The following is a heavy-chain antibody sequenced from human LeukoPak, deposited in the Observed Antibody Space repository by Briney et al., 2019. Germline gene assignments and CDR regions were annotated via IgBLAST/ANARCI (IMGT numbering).Heavy chain of an antibody. V-gene: IGHV1-69*05. CDR3: ARDRKYSGYGANNWFDP. J-gene: IGHJ5*02. CDR2: IIPIFGTA. Sequence: SVKVSCKASGGTFSSYAISWVRQAPGQGLEWMGGIIPIFGTANYAQKFQGRVTITTDESTSTAYMELSSLRSEDTAVYYCARDRKYSGYGANNWFDPWGQGTLVTVSS. CDR1: GGTFSSYA. D-gene: IGHD5-12*01.